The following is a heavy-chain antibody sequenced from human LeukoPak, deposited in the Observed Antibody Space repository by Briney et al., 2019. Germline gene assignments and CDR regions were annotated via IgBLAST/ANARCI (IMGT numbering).Heavy chain of an antibody. CDR3: ARDEFYESVNFDL. CDR1: GFTFSSFT. Sequence: PWGSLRLSCAASGFTFSSFTMNWVRQAPGKGLEWVSSVSGASNYIYYADSVSGRFTVSRDNAKNSLYLQMNSLRAEDTALYYCARDEFYESVNFDLWGQGTLVTVSS. D-gene: IGHD2/OR15-2a*01. CDR2: VSGASNYI. V-gene: IGHV3-21*01. J-gene: IGHJ4*02.